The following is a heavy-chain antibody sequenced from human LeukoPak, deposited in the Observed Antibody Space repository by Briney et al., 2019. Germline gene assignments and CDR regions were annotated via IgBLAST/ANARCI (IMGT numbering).Heavy chain of an antibody. CDR2: ISYDGSNK. CDR1: GFTFSSYA. J-gene: IGHJ4*02. Sequence: PGGSLRLSCAASGFTFSSYAMHWVRQAPGKGLEWVAVISYDGSNKYYADSVKGRFTISRDNSKNTLYLQMNSLRAEDTAVYYCARPQGGRQLWLHFDYWGQGTQVTVSS. V-gene: IGHV3-30-3*01. D-gene: IGHD5-18*01. CDR3: ARPQGGRQLWLHFDY.